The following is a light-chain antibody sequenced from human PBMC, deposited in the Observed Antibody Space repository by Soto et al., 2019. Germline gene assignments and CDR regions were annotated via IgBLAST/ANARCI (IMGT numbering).Light chain of an antibody. CDR1: QSVSSSY. CDR2: GAS. J-gene: IGKJ4*01. CDR3: QQYGSSPRT. Sequence: EIVLTQSPGTLSLSPGERATLSCRASQSVSSSYLAWYQQKPGQAPRLFIYGASSRATGIPDRFSGSGSGTDFTLSISRLDPEGFAVYYCQQYGSSPRTFVGGTKVEIK. V-gene: IGKV3-20*01.